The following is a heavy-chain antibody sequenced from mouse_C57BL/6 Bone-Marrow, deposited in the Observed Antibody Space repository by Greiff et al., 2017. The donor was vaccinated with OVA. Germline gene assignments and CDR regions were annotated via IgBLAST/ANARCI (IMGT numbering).Heavy chain of an antibody. V-gene: IGHV3-8*01. CDR3: VRFSAYYGSSWGAMDY. D-gene: IGHD1-1*01. CDR2: ISYSGST. Sequence: DVKLMESGPGLAKPSPTLSLTCSVTGYSITSDYWNWIRKFPGNKLEYMGYISYSGSTYYNTSIKSRISITRDTSKNQYYLQLHSVTTEDTATYYCVRFSAYYGSSWGAMDYWGQGTSATVSS. J-gene: IGHJ4*01. CDR1: GYSITSDY.